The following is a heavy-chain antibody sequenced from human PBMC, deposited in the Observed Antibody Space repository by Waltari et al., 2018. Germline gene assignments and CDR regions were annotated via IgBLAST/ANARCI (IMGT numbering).Heavy chain of an antibody. D-gene: IGHD6-13*01. Sequence: EVQLVESGGGLVKPGGSLRLSCAASGFTFSSHSMNWVRQAPGQGLEWVSSISGSSSYKYSADSVKGRFTISRDNAKNSLYLQMNSLRAEDTAVYYCARVRIGAGGNDLDYWGQGTLVIVSA. J-gene: IGHJ4*02. CDR3: ARVRIGAGGNDLDY. CDR1: GFTFSSHS. V-gene: IGHV3-21*01. CDR2: ISGSSSYK.